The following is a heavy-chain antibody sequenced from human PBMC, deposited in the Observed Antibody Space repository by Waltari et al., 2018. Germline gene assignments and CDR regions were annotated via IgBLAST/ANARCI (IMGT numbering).Heavy chain of an antibody. CDR3: ASQTNIPNWNYDWFDP. CDR1: GGSFSGYY. CDR2: INHSGST. J-gene: IGHJ5*02. V-gene: IGHV4-34*01. Sequence: QVQLQQWGAGLLKPSETLSLTCAVYGGSFSGYYWRWLRTPPGKGLEWIGEINHSGSTNYNPSLKSRVTISVDTSKNQFSLKLSSGTAADTAVYYCASQTNIPNWNYDWFDPWGQGTLVTVSS. D-gene: IGHD1-7*01.